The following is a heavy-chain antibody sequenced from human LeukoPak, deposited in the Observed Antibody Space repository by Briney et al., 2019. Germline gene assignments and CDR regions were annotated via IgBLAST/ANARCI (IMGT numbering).Heavy chain of an antibody. Sequence: PGGSLRLSCAASGFTFSSYAMRWVRQAPGKGLEWVSAISGSGGSTYYADSVKGRFTISRDSSKNTLYLQMNSLRAEDTAVYYCAKGSMEIWDYFDYWGQGTLVTVSS. D-gene: IGHD3-3*01. CDR3: AKGSMEIWDYFDY. V-gene: IGHV3-23*01. CDR2: ISGSGGST. CDR1: GFTFSSYA. J-gene: IGHJ4*02.